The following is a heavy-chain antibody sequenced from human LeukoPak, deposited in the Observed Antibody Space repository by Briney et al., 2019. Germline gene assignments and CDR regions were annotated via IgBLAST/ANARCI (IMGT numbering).Heavy chain of an antibody. CDR1: GFTFSSYS. Sequence: GSLRLSCAASGFTFSSYSMNWVRQAPGKGLEWVSSISGSSSYIYYADSLKGRFTISRHNAKNSLYLQMNSLRAEDTAVYYCARDQGRYCSGGSCSLFDYWGQGTLVTVSS. V-gene: IGHV3-21*01. D-gene: IGHD2-15*01. CDR2: ISGSSSYI. J-gene: IGHJ4*02. CDR3: ARDQGRYCSGGSCSLFDY.